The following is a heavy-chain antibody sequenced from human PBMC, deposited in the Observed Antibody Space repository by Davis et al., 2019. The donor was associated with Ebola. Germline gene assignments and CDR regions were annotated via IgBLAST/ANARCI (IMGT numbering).Heavy chain of an antibody. CDR1: GFTFNSYS. V-gene: IGHV3-21*01. Sequence: GESLKISCAASGFTFNSYSMTWVRQAPGKGLEWVSFISSSSSYIYYADSVKGRFTISRDNAKNSLYLQMNSLRAEDTAVYYCARDRELRNWGQGTLVTVSS. D-gene: IGHD1-7*01. CDR3: ARDRELRN. CDR2: ISSSSSYI. J-gene: IGHJ4*02.